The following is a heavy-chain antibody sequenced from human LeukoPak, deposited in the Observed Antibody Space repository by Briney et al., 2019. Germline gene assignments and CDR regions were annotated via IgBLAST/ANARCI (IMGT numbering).Heavy chain of an antibody. V-gene: IGHV3-23*01. D-gene: IGHD2-8*01. CDR3: AKDLSPGVY. CDR2: ISGSDGST. CDR1: GFTFSSYS. J-gene: IGHJ4*02. Sequence: GGSLRLSCAAPGFTFSSYSMSWVRQAPGKGLVWVSAISGSDGSTYYADSVKGRFTISRDNSKNTLYLQMNSLRAEDTAVYYCAKDLSPGVYWGQGTLVTVSS.